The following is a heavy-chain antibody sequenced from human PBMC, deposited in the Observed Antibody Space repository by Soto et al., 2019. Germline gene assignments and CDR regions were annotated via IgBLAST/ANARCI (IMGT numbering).Heavy chain of an antibody. CDR2: VSTSGTYR. D-gene: IGHD3-22*01. CDR3: ARDVPTYFDSRAISTDPGYLAY. CDR1: GFTFIRLT. Sequence: PGVSLRLACVTSGFTFIRLTLNWVPPTPRKGLEWVSSVSTSGTYRYYTDSVKGRFTISTDNAKNSLFLQMNSLTAEDTAVYYCARDVPTYFDSRAISTDPGYLAYWGPGT. V-gene: IGHV3-21*01. J-gene: IGHJ4*02.